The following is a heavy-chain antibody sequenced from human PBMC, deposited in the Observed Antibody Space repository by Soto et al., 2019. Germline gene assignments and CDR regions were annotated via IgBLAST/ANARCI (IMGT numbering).Heavy chain of an antibody. CDR2: IYHIGTT. Sequence: PSETLSLTCTVSGGSISSGGYYWSWVRQSPGKGLEWIGDIYHIGTTNYNPSLRGRVTISVDKSNNQFSLTLKYVNAADTAVFYCATLPPRIEVTVLPIPTWGQGTLVTVSS. V-gene: IGHV4-61*05. D-gene: IGHD2-15*01. CDR1: GGSISSGGYY. CDR3: ATLPPRIEVTVLPIPT. J-gene: IGHJ5*02.